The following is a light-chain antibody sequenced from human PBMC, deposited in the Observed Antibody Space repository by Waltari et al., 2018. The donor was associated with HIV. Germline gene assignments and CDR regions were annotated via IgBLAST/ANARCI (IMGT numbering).Light chain of an antibody. CDR2: EVN. J-gene: IGLJ2*01. V-gene: IGLV2-8*01. Sequence: QSALTQPPSASGSPEQSVTTSCTGTSSDVGAYNFVTWYQQRPGQAPNLIIFEVNKRPSGVPDRFSGSKSVNTAALTVSGLQAEDEADYYCSSFAGTNSHVVFGGGTKLTVL. CDR1: SSDVGAYNF. CDR3: SSFAGTNSHVV.